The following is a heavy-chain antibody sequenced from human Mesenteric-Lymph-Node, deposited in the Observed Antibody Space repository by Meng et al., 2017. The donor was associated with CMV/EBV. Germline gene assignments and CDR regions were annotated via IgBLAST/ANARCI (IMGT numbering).Heavy chain of an antibody. CDR1: GFVFGGYG. CDR2: ISWNSGSI. J-gene: IGHJ5*02. CDR3: AKGSSGYYYLNWFDP. V-gene: IGHV3-9*01. D-gene: IGHD3-22*01. Sequence: SLKISCAASGFVFGGYGMSWFRQAPGKGLEWVSGISWNSGSIGYADSVKGRFTISRDNAKNSLYLQMNSLRAEDTALYYCAKGSSGYYYLNWFDPWGQGTLVTVSS.